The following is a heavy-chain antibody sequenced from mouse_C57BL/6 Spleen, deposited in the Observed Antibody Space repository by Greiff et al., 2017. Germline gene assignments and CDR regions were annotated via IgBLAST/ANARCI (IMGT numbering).Heavy chain of an antibody. CDR1: GFTFSDYY. V-gene: IGHV5-16*01. J-gene: IGHJ1*03. Sequence: EVQLVESEGGLVQPGSSMKLSCTASGFTFSDYYMAWVRQVPEKGLEWVANINYDGSSNYYLDSLKSRFIISSDNAKNILYLQMSNLKSEDTATYYCARDIHYGSPWYFDVWGTGTTVTVSS. D-gene: IGHD1-1*01. CDR2: INYDGSSN. CDR3: ARDIHYGSPWYFDV.